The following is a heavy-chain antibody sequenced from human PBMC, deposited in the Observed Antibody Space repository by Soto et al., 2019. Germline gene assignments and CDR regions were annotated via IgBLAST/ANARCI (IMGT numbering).Heavy chain of an antibody. CDR3: AKNMHGAVAGGFDY. D-gene: IGHD6-19*01. CDR2: ISYDGSNK. V-gene: IGHV3-30*18. J-gene: IGHJ4*02. Sequence: LRLSCAASGFTFSSYGMHWVRQAPGKGLEWVAVISYDGSNKYYADSVKGRFTISRDNSKNTLYLQMNSLRAEDTAVYYCAKNMHGAVAGGFDYGGRGTLVTVSS. CDR1: GFTFSSYG.